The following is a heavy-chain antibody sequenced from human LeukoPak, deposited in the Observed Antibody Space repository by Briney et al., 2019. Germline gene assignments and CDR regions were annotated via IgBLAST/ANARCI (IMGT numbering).Heavy chain of an antibody. J-gene: IGHJ3*02. V-gene: IGHV1-8*03. Sequence: SVKLSCRVSGYTFFSHDINWARHATGQGLEWMGWMNPKRGSTGYAQKFQGRVTITRDTSINTDYMELSSLLSEDTAVYYCARDTSGQTRADDAFDIWGQGTMVTVSS. CDR1: GYTFFSHD. D-gene: IGHD6-19*01. CDR2: MNPKRGST. CDR3: ARDTSGQTRADDAFDI.